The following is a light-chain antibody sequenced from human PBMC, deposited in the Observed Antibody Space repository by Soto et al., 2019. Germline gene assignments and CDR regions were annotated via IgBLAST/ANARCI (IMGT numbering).Light chain of an antibody. J-gene: IGKJ2*01. V-gene: IGKV3-20*01. CDR1: QSVSSRS. CDR2: GAS. CDR3: LHFAISPLYT. Sequence: EIVMTQSPGTLSLSPGERATLSCRASQSVSSRSLTWYQQKPGQAPRLFIYGASTRATAIPDRFSGSASGTGFALTISRLETEDFAMYYCLHFAISPLYTFGQGTKVDIK.